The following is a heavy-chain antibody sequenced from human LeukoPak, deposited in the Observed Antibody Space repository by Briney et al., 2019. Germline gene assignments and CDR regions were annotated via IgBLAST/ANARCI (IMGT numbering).Heavy chain of an antibody. J-gene: IGHJ6*04. CDR2: IRYDGSNK. Sequence: PGGSLRLSCAASGFTFSSYGMHWVRQAPGKGLEWVAFIRYDGSNKYYADSVKGRFTISRDNSKNTLYLQMNSLRAEDTAVYYCATGLWFGKYLDVWGKGTTVTISS. CDR1: GFTFSSYG. D-gene: IGHD3-10*01. V-gene: IGHV3-30*02. CDR3: ATGLWFGKYLDV.